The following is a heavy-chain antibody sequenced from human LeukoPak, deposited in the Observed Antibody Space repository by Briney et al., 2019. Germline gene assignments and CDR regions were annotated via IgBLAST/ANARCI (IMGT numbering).Heavy chain of an antibody. CDR1: GGSISSSSYY. D-gene: IGHD2-8*01. Sequence: SETLSLTCTVSGGSISSSSYYWGWIRQPPGKGLEWIGSIYYSGSTYYNPSLKSRVTISVDTSKNQFSLKLSSVTAADTAVYYCARHGLKWWLALVVKVDYFDYWGQGTLVTVSS. J-gene: IGHJ4*02. CDR2: IYYSGST. CDR3: ARHGLKWWLALVVKVDYFDY. V-gene: IGHV4-39*01.